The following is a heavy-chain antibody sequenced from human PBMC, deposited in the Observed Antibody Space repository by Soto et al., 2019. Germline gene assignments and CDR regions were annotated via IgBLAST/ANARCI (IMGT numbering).Heavy chain of an antibody. CDR2: IYYSGST. D-gene: IGHD3-10*01. J-gene: IGHJ5*02. CDR3: ARGRYVLLWFGELSTYWFDP. CDR1: GGSISSYY. Sequence: SETLSLTCTVSGGSISSYYWSWIRQPPGKGLEWIGYIYYSGSTNYNPSLKSRVTISVDTSKNQFSLKLSSLTAADTAVYYCARGRYVLLWFGELSTYWFDPWGQGTLVTVSS. V-gene: IGHV4-59*12.